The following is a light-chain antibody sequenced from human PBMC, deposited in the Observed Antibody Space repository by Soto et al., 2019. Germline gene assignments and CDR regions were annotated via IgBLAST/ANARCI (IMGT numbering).Light chain of an antibody. J-gene: IGKJ2*01. CDR3: QHRTSRYT. CDR2: AAS. CDR1: QSVSSKF. V-gene: IGKV3D-20*02. Sequence: EIVLTQSPGTLSLSLGERAALSCRASQSVSSKFLAWYQQKPGQAPRLLIYAASNRATGIPDRFSGSGSGTDFTLTISRLEPEDFAVYYCQHRTSRYTFGQGTKVETK.